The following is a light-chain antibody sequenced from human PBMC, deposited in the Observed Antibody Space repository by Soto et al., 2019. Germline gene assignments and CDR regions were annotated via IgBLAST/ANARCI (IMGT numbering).Light chain of an antibody. CDR3: QQYNSYPS. V-gene: IGKV1-5*03. J-gene: IGKJ4*01. CDR1: QSISSW. Sequence: DIPMTQSPSTLSASVVARVTITSRASQSISSWLAWYQQKPGKAPKLLIYKASSLESGVPSRFSGSGSGTEFTLTISSLQPDDFATYYCQQYNSYPSVGGGTKVEIK. CDR2: KAS.